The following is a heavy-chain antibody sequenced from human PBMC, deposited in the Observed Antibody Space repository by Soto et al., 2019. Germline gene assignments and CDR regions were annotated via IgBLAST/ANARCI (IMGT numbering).Heavy chain of an antibody. Sequence: QVQLVQSGAEVKKPGSSVKLSCRASGGSFSSFSITWVRQAPRQGLEWMGGTIPNFGTANYAQRFQDRLTLTADEMTRTAYMELSGLRSEDTAVYFCARGWSHSDSSGYYMYFDDWGQGTPVTVSS. CDR1: GGSFSSFS. CDR3: ARGWSHSDSSGYYMYFDD. V-gene: IGHV1-69*01. D-gene: IGHD3-22*01. J-gene: IGHJ4*02. CDR2: TIPNFGTA.